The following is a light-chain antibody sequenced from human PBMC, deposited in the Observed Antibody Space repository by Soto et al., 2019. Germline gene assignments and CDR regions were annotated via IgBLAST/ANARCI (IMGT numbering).Light chain of an antibody. V-gene: IGKV3-15*01. CDR2: SAS. CDR3: QQYNDWPIT. Sequence: EIVLTQSPATLSLSPGERATLSCRASQSVSSNLAWYQQKPGQAPRLLIYSASTRATGIPARFSGSGSGTEFTLTISSLQSEDFAVYYCQQYNDWPITFGQGTRLEIK. J-gene: IGKJ5*01. CDR1: QSVSSN.